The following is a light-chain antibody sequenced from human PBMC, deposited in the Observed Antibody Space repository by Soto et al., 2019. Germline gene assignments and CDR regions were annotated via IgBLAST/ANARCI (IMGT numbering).Light chain of an antibody. CDR1: QSISSK. CDR2: GAS. Sequence: EIVMTQSPATLSVCPGERATLSCRASQSISSKLGWYQQRPGQAPRLLIYGASTRATGIPARFSGSGSGTEFTLTISSLQSEDSAVYYWQQYNSWTTITFGQGTRLEIK. V-gene: IGKV3-15*01. J-gene: IGKJ5*01. CDR3: QQYNSWTTIT.